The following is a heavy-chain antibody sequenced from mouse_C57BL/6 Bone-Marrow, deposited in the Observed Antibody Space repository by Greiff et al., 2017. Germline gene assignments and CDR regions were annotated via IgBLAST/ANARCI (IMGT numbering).Heavy chain of an antibody. CDR2: IYPGSGST. CDR1: GYTFTSYW. J-gene: IGHJ1*01. Sequence: QVQLKQPGAELVKPGASVKMSCKASGYTFTSYWITWVKQRPGQGLEWIGDIYPGSGSTNYNEKFKSKATLTVDTSSSTAYMQLSSLTSEDSAFYYCARPYYSNYWYFDVWGAVTTVTVSS. D-gene: IGHD2-5*01. CDR3: ARPYYSNYWYFDV. V-gene: IGHV1-55*01.